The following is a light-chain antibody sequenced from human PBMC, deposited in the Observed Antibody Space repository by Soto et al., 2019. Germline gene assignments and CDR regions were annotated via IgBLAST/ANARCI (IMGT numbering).Light chain of an antibody. V-gene: IGKV1-5*03. CDR3: QQYNAYPWT. Sequence: DIQMTQSPSTLSASVGDRVTITCRASQSVNTWLAWYQQKPGKAPKVLIYKVSGLESGVPSRFSGSGSGTQFTLTISSLQPDDFATYYCQQYNAYPWTFGQGTKVEIK. J-gene: IGKJ1*01. CDR1: QSVNTW. CDR2: KVS.